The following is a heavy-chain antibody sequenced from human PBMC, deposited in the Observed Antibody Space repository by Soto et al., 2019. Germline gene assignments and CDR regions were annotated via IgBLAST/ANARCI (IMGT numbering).Heavy chain of an antibody. J-gene: IGHJ4*02. V-gene: IGHV4-4*02. CDR1: DGSINNGDW. D-gene: IGHD1-26*01. Sequence: QVQLQESGTGLVEPSGALSLTCNVYDGSINNGDWCSWVRQPPGKGLEWIGEVYHNGNTNYNASLKSRVTVSVDKARNQFSLRLTSGTPADTAVYSCATRGIVGPIYWGQGTLVTVSS. CDR2: VYHNGNT. CDR3: ATRGIVGPIY.